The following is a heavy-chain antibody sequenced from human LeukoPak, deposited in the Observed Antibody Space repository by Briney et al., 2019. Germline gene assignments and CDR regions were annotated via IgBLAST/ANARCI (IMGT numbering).Heavy chain of an antibody. J-gene: IGHJ6*02. D-gene: IGHD3-10*01. CDR3: AKDANGSGLGAYYYYYYGMDV. V-gene: IGHV3-30*18. CDR2: ISYDGSNK. CDR1: GFTFSSYG. Sequence: GRSLRLSCAASGFTFSSYGTHWVRQAPGKGLEWVAVISYDGSNKYYADSVKGRFTISRDNSKNTLYLQMNSLRAEDTAVYYCAKDANGSGLGAYYYYYYGMDVWGQGTTVTVSS.